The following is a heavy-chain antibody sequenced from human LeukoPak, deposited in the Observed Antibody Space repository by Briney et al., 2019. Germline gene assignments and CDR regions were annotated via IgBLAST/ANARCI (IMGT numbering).Heavy chain of an antibody. CDR3: ASGHYYYYMDV. J-gene: IGHJ6*03. CDR1: GFTFSSYA. V-gene: IGHV3-30-3*01. CDR2: ISYDGSNK. Sequence: QPGRSLRLSCAASGFTFSSYAMHWVRQAPGKGLEWVAVISYDGSNKYYADSVKGRFTISRDNSKNTLYLQMNSLRAEDTAVYYCASGHYYYYMDVWGRGTTVTVSS.